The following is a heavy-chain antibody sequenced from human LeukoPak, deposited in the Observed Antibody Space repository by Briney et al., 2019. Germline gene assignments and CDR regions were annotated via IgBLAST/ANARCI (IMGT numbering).Heavy chain of an antibody. CDR3: ARGPSTGYELLWFGELHFDY. Sequence: ASVKVSCKASGYTFTSYGISWVRQAPGQGLEWMGWIGAYNGNTNYAQKLQGRVTMTTDTSTSTAYMELRSLRSDDTAVYYCARGPSTGYELLWFGELHFDYWGQGTLVTVSS. D-gene: IGHD3-10*01. CDR2: IGAYNGNT. CDR1: GYTFTSYG. V-gene: IGHV1-18*01. J-gene: IGHJ4*02.